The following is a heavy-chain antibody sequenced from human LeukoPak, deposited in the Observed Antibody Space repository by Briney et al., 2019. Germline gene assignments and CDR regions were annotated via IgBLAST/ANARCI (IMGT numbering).Heavy chain of an antibody. V-gene: IGHV3-74*01. CDR2: IKTDGTIT. J-gene: IGHJ6*02. Sequence: PGRSLRLSCAASGFTLSNYWMHWVRQAPGEGLVWVSRIKTDGTITNYADSVKGRFTISRDNAKNTLYLQMNSLRVEDTAVYYCVRVEIGTYHGMDVWGQGTTVTVSS. CDR3: VRVEIGTYHGMDV. CDR1: GFTLSNYW. D-gene: IGHD2-2*01.